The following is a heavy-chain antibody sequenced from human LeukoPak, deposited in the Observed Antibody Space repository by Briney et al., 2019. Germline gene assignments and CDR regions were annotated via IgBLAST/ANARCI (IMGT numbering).Heavy chain of an antibody. CDR2: ISRDGAGT. V-gene: IGHV3-64D*06. J-gene: IGHJ1*01. D-gene: IGHD3-10*01. Sequence: GGSLRLSCSASGFSFSSSAMHWVRHAPGKGLEYVSAISRDGAGTYYADSVKDRVTISRDNSKNTLYLQMSSLTPEDTAVYYCVKGVQGIRGSNSWEYFQHWGQGTLVTVSS. CDR3: VKGVQGIRGSNSWEYFQH. CDR1: GFSFSSSA.